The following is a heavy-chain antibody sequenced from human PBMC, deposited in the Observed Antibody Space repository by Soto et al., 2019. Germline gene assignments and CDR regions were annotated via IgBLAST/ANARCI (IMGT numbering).Heavy chain of an antibody. Sequence: PSETLSLTCTVSGGSISSGDYYWSWIRQPPGKGLEWIGYIYYSGSTYYNPSLKSRVTISVDTSKNQFSLKLSSVTAADTAVYYCASTALGYCSGGSCYSFDYWGQGTLVTVSS. CDR3: ASTALGYCSGGSCYSFDY. D-gene: IGHD2-15*01. CDR2: IYYSGST. J-gene: IGHJ4*02. V-gene: IGHV4-30-4*01. CDR1: GGSISSGDYY.